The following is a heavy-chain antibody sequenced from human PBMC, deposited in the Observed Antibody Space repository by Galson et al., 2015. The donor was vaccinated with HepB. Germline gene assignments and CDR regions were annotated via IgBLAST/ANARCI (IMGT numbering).Heavy chain of an antibody. CDR1: GGTFSSYA. J-gene: IGHJ4*02. V-gene: IGHV1-69*13. D-gene: IGHD4-23*01. CDR2: IIPIFGTA. CDR3: ARGIYGGDSVYFDY. Sequence: SVKVSCKASGGTFSSYAISWVRQAPGQGLEWMGGIIPIFGTANYAQKFQGRVTITADESTSTAYMELSSLRSEDTAVYYCARGIYGGDSVYFDYWGQGTLVTVSS.